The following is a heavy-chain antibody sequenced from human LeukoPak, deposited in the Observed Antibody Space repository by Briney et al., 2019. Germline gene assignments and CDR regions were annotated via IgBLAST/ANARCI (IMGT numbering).Heavy chain of an antibody. CDR1: GFSFSSFG. D-gene: IGHD2-2*01. CDR3: ATALGGIVVVPAADRANDY. J-gene: IGHJ4*02. V-gene: IGHV3-33*01. CDR2: IWYDGSNK. Sequence: PGGSLRLSCAASGFSFSSFGMHWVRQAPGKGLEWVAVIWYDGSNKYYADSVKGRFTISRDNSKNTVYLQMNSLRAEDTAVYYCATALGGIVVVPAADRANDYWGQGTLVTVSS.